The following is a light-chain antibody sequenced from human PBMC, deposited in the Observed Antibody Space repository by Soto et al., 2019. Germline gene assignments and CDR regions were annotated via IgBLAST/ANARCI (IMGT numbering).Light chain of an antibody. Sequence: DIQLTQSPSSRSASVGDGVTITCRASRTIVSYLNWYQQKPGKPPKLLIYSASTLQSGVPSRFRGSGSGTDFTFTISRLQPEDIATYYCQQYENLPTFGQGTRLEIK. CDR3: QQYENLPT. CDR2: SAS. J-gene: IGKJ5*01. V-gene: IGKV1-33*01. CDR1: RTIVSY.